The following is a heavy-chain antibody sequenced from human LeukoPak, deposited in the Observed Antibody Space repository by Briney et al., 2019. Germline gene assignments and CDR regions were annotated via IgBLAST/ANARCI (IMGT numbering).Heavy chain of an antibody. CDR1: GDSTNNNDYY. Sequence: SETLSLTCTVSGDSTNNNDYYWSWIRQPAGKGLEYLGRIHMGGSTNYNPSLKSRVTISIDTSRNQFSLKLTSVTASDTAIYYCARDNNYYYGSGEHYYYGMDVWGQGTTVTVSS. D-gene: IGHD3-10*01. CDR2: IHMGGST. J-gene: IGHJ6*02. CDR3: ARDNNYYYGSGEHYYYGMDV. V-gene: IGHV4-61*02.